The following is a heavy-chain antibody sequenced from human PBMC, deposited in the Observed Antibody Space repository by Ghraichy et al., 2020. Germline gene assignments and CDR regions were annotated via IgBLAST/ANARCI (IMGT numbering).Heavy chain of an antibody. D-gene: IGHD2-2*01. J-gene: IGHJ4*02. Sequence: SQTLSLTCAVYGGSFSGYYWSWIRQPPGKGLEWIGAINHSGSTNYNPSLKSRVTTSVDTSKNQFSLKLSSVTAADTAVYYRARALVLPAASRVCHYVDYWGQGTLVTVSS. CDR1: GGSFSGYY. V-gene: IGHV4-34*01. CDR2: INHSGST. CDR3: ARALVLPAASRVCHYVDY.